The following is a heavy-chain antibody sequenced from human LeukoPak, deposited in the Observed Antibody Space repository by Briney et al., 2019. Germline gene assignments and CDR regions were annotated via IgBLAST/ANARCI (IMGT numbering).Heavy chain of an antibody. CDR3: ARDQEAYCRSTTCYEYYYYMDV. CDR1: GYSFTTRA. V-gene: IGHV1-46*01. Sequence: ASVKVSCKASGYSFTTRALNWVRQAPGQGLEWMGIINPSGGSTSYAQKFQGRVTMTRDMSTSTVYMELSSLRSEDTAVYYCARDQEAYCRSTTCYEYYYYMDVWGKGTTVTISS. J-gene: IGHJ6*03. D-gene: IGHD2-2*01. CDR2: INPSGGST.